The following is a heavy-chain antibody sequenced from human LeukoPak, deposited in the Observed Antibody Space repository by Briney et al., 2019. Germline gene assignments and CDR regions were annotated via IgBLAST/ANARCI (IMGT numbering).Heavy chain of an antibody. CDR3: ARVPGYSSGWSPRYNWFDP. V-gene: IGHV1-46*01. D-gene: IGHD6-19*01. Sequence: ASVKVSCTASGYTFTSYYMHWVRQAPGQGLEWMGIINPSGGSTSYAQKFQGRVTMTRDASTSTVYMELSSLRSEDTAVYYCARVPGYSSGWSPRYNWFDPWGQGTLVTVSS. CDR1: GYTFTSYY. CDR2: INPSGGST. J-gene: IGHJ5*02.